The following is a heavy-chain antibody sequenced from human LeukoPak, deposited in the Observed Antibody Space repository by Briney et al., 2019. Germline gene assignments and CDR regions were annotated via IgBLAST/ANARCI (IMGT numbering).Heavy chain of an antibody. Sequence: SETLSLTCSVSSFSFSIPYYWGWIRQPPGQGLEWIGSINPSGHTYYNPSLKSRVTISVDTSRNQFSLKLSFVTATDTAIYYCARQVATKGEWAFDIWGQGTMVAASS. V-gene: IGHV4-38-2*02. D-gene: IGHD5-12*01. J-gene: IGHJ3*02. CDR2: INPSGHT. CDR3: ARQVATKGEWAFDI. CDR1: SFSFSIPYY.